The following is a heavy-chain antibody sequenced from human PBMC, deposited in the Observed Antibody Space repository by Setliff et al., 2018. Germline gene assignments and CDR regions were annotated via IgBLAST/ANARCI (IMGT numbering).Heavy chain of an antibody. V-gene: IGHV7-4-1*02. CDR3: ARGEYTSLPSGVYYHMDV. J-gene: IGHJ6*03. Sequence: ASVKVSCKASGYTFSSYAMDWVRQAPGQGLEWMGWINTNTGNPTYAQGFTGRFVFSLDTSVSTTYLQISSLKAEDTAVYYCARGEYTSLPSGVYYHMDVWGKGTTVSVSS. CDR1: GYTFSSYA. D-gene: IGHD6-6*01. CDR2: INTNTGNP.